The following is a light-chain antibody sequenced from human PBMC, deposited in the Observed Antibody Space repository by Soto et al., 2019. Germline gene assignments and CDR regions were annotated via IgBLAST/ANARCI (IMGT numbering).Light chain of an antibody. CDR2: LEGSGSY. CDR1: SGHSSYI. V-gene: IGLV4-60*02. Sequence: QSVLTQSSSASASLGSSVKLTCTLSSGHSSYIIAWHQQQPGKAPRYLMKLEGSGSYNKGSGVPDRFSGSSSGADRYLTISSLQFEDEADYYCENWDSNTQVFCGGTKLTVL. CDR3: ENWDSNTQV. J-gene: IGLJ2*01.